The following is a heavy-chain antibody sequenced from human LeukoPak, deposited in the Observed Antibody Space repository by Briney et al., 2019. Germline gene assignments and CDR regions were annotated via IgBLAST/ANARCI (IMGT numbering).Heavy chain of an antibody. CDR1: GFTFSYAR. CDR3: TTIFDLGGPA. Sequence: GGSLRLSCAASGFTFSYARMSWVRQAPGKGLEWVGRIKSKTDGGTTDYAAPVKGRFTISRDDSKSTLYLQMNSLKIEDTAVYYCTTIFDLGGPAWGQGTLVTVSS. J-gene: IGHJ5*02. CDR2: IKSKTDGGTT. V-gene: IGHV3-15*01. D-gene: IGHD3-16*01.